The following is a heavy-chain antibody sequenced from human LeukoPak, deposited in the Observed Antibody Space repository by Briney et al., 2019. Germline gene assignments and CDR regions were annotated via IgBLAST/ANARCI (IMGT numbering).Heavy chain of an antibody. D-gene: IGHD3-22*01. CDR2: IYTSGST. J-gene: IGHJ4*02. CDR3: ARDRYYYDSSGSFFDY. Sequence: SETLSLTCTVSGGSISSYYWSWIRQPAGKGLEWIGRIYTSGSTNYNPSLKSRVTMSVDTSKNQFSLKLSSVTAADTAVYYCARDRYYYDSSGSFFDYWGQGTLVTVSS. V-gene: IGHV4-4*07. CDR1: GGSISSYY.